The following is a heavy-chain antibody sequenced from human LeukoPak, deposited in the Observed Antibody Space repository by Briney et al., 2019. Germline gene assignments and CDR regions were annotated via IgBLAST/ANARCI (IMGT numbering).Heavy chain of an antibody. V-gene: IGHV4-34*01. CDR2: INHSGST. CDR1: GGSFSDYY. CDR3: ARAGIWAFDY. J-gene: IGHJ4*02. D-gene: IGHD6-19*01. Sequence: SETLSLTCAVYGGSFSDYYWSWIRQPPGKGLEWIGEINHSGSTNYNPSLKSRVTISVDTSKNQFSLKLSSVTAADTAVYYCARAGIWAFDYWGQGTLVTVSS.